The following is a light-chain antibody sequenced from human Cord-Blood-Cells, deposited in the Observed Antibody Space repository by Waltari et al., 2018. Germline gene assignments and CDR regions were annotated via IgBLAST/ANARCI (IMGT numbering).Light chain of an antibody. CDR2: EGS. V-gene: IGLV2-23*03. CDR3: CSYAGSSTFV. CDR1: RRDVGSYNL. J-gene: IGLJ2*01. Sequence: QSALTQPASVSGSPGQSITISCTGTRRDVGSYNLVSWYQQHPGKAPKPMIYEGSKRPSGVSNRFSGSKSGNTASLTISGLQAEDEADYYCCSYAGSSTFVFGGGTKLTVL.